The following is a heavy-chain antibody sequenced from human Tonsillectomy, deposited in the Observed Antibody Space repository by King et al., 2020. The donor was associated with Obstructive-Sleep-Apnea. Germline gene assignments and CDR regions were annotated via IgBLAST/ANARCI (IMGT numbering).Heavy chain of an antibody. Sequence: VQLVQSGAEVEKPGESLMISCKGSKYSFTSYWIGWVRQMPGKGLEWMGIIYPGDSETRYSPSFQGQVTISADKSITTAYLQWSSLKASDTAVYYCARHLTLITGVDYWGQGTLVTVSS. CDR2: IYPGDSET. CDR1: KYSFTSYW. CDR3: ARHLTLITGVDY. J-gene: IGHJ4*02. V-gene: IGHV5-51*01. D-gene: IGHD1-14*01.